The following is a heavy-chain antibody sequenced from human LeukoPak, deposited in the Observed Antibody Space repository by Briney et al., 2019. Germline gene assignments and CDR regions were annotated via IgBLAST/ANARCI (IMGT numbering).Heavy chain of an antibody. V-gene: IGHV1-8*01. CDR2: MNPNSGNT. CDR1: GYTFTSYD. J-gene: IGHJ6*02. CDR3: ARVSQSYYYYYGMDV. Sequence: ASVKVFCKASGYTFTSYDINWVRQATGQGLEWMGWMNPNSGNTGYAQKFQGRVTMTRNTSISTAYMELSSLRSEDTAVYYCARVSQSYYYYYGMDVWGQGTTVTVSS.